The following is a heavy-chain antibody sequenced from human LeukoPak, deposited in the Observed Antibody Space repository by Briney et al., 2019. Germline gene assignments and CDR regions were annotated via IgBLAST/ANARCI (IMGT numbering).Heavy chain of an antibody. CDR2: VNPNSDKT. Sequence: ASVKVSCKASGYTFTSYDINWVRQATGQGLEWMGYVNPNSDKTEFAQKFQGRVTMTADTSISTAYMELSSLTSEDTAVYYCARELRRDAYWGQGTLVTVSS. V-gene: IGHV1-8*01. J-gene: IGHJ4*02. CDR1: GYTFTSYD. D-gene: IGHD5-24*01. CDR3: ARELRRDAY.